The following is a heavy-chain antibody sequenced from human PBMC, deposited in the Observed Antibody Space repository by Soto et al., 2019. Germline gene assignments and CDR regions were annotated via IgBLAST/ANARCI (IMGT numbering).Heavy chain of an antibody. V-gene: IGHV3-74*03. D-gene: IGHD2-2*01. CDR3: AREAGYCSRTSCYRRAFDT. Sequence: VESGGDLVQPGGSLSLSCAASGFTFSGHWMHWVRQVPGKGLEWVSRINTDGGSSAYADSVKGRFAISRDNAKNTLYLQMNGLRAEDTAVYYCAREAGYCSRTSCYRRAFDTWGQGTTVTVSS. CDR2: INTDGGSS. J-gene: IGHJ3*02. CDR1: GFTFSGHW.